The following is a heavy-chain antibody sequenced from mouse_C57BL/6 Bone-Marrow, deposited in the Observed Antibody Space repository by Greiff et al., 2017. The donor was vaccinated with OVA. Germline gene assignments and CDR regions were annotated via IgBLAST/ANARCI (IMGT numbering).Heavy chain of an antibody. J-gene: IGHJ2*01. CDR1: GYTFTDYE. Sequence: QVQLKESGAELVRPGASVTLSCKASGYTFTDYEMHWVKQTPVHGLEWIGAIDPETGGTAYNQKFKGKAILTADKSSSTAYMELRSLTSEDSAVYYCTRPLYYYGSSYGYFDYWGQGTTLTVSS. D-gene: IGHD1-1*01. CDR2: IDPETGGT. V-gene: IGHV1-15*01. CDR3: TRPLYYYGSSYGYFDY.